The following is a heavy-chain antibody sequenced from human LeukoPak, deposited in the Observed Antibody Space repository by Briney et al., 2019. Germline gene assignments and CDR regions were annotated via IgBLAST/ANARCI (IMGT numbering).Heavy chain of an antibody. J-gene: IGHJ4*02. CDR1: GFTFDKYF. CDR2: ISGTSTYI. CDR3: VRDHQLRDPGC. D-gene: IGHD5-24*01. V-gene: IGHV3-21*01. Sequence: GGSLRLSCATSGFTFDKYFIHWVRQAPGKGLDWVSSISGTSTYIDYADSVKGRFTISRDNAKNSLYLQMNSLRVDDTAVYYCVRDHQLRDPGCWGQGTLVTVSS.